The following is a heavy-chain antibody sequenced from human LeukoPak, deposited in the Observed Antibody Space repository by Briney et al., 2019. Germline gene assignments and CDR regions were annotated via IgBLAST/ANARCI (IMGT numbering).Heavy chain of an antibody. CDR2: IYSGGST. CDR3: ARAQRYYYDSSGYYPDY. Sequence: GGSLRLSCAASGFTVSSNYMSWVRQAPGKGLEWVSVIYSGGSTYYADSVKGRFTISRDNSKNTLYLQMNSLRAVDTAVYYCARAQRYYYDSSGYYPDYWGQGTLVTVSS. J-gene: IGHJ4*02. D-gene: IGHD3-22*01. CDR1: GFTVSSNY. V-gene: IGHV3-66*02.